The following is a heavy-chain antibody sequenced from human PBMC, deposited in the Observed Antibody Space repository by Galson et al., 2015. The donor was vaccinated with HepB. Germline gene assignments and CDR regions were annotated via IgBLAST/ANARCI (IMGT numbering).Heavy chain of an antibody. V-gene: IGHV4-59*04. CDR1: GGSISSYY. CDR2: IYYSGIT. CDR3: ARDDCGGDCYHRCSHFFGVDV. D-gene: IGHD2-21*02. Sequence: ETLSLTCTVSGGSISSYYWSWIRQPPGKGLEWIGNIYYSGITYYNPSLKSRVTIFVDTSKNHFSLTLSSVTATDTAVYYCARDDCGGDCYHRCSHFFGVDVWGRGTTVTVSS. J-gene: IGHJ6*02.